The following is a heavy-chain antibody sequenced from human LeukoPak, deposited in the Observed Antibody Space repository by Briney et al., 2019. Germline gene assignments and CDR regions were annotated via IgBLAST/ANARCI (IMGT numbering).Heavy chain of an antibody. CDR3: ARAQLRYSSSWYDGGWFDP. CDR1: GYTFTSYY. J-gene: IGHJ5*02. CDR2: INPSGGST. V-gene: IGHV1-46*01. D-gene: IGHD6-13*01. Sequence: ASVKVSCKASGYTFTSYYMHWVRQAPGQGLEWMGIINPSGGSTSYAQKFQGRVTMTRDMSTSTVYMELSSLRSEDTAVYYCARAQLRYSSSWYDGGWFDPWGQGTLVTVSS.